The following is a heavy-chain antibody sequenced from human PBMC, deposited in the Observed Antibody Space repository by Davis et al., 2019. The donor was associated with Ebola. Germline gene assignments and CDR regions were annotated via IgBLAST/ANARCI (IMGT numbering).Heavy chain of an antibody. Sequence: MPSETLSLTCTVSGGSISSYYWSWIRQPPRKGLEWIGYIYYSGSTNYNPSLKSRVTISVNTSKNQFSLNLSSVTAADTAVYYCARGDSYYDPSGYYAGPEAPDHWGQGTLVSVSS. CDR1: GGSISSYY. J-gene: IGHJ4*02. D-gene: IGHD3-22*01. CDR2: IYYSGST. V-gene: IGHV4-59*12. CDR3: ARGDSYYDPSGYYAGPEAPDH.